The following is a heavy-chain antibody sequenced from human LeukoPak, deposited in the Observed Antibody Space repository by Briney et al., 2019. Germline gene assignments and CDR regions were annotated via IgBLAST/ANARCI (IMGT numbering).Heavy chain of an antibody. Sequence: GGSLGLSCAASEFTFSSYWMSWVRQAPGKGLEWVANIKQDGGEKYYLDSVKGRFTVSRDNAKNSLYLQMNSLRAEDTAVYYCARVGARQILEYWGQGTLVTVSS. D-gene: IGHD4-17*01. CDR2: IKQDGGEK. CDR3: ARVGARQILEY. J-gene: IGHJ4*02. V-gene: IGHV3-7*01. CDR1: EFTFSSYW.